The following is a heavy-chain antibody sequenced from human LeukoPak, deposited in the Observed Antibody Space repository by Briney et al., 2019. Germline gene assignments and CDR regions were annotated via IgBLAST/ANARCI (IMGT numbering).Heavy chain of an antibody. V-gene: IGHV3-21*01. J-gene: IGHJ6*02. CDR2: ISSSSSYI. Sequence: GGSLRLPCAASGFTFSSYSMNWVRQAPGKGLEWVSSISSSSSYIYYADSVKGRFTISRDNAKNSLYLQMNSLRAEDTAVYYCARGSSTSSATFDYYYGMDVWGQGTTVTVSS. D-gene: IGHD2-2*01. CDR3: ARGSSTSSATFDYYYGMDV. CDR1: GFTFSSYS.